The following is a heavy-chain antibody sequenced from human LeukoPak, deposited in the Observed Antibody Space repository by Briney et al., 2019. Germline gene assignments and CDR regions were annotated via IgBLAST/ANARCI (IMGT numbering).Heavy chain of an antibody. CDR2: IIPIFGTA. V-gene: IGHV1-69*01. CDR1: GGTFSSYA. CDR3: ARDNSGYGHFDY. D-gene: IGHD5-12*01. J-gene: IGHJ4*02. Sequence: GASVKVSCKASGGTFSSYAISWVRQAPGQGLEWMGGIIPIFGTANYAQKFQGRVTITANESTSTAYMELSSLRSEDTAVYYCARDNSGYGHFDYWGQGTLVTVSS.